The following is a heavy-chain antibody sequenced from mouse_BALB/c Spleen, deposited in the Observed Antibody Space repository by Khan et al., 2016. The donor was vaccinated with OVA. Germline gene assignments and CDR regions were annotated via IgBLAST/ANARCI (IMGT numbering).Heavy chain of an antibody. Sequence: QIHLVQSGPELKKPGETVKISCKASGYTFTDYSMHWVKQAPGKGLKWMGWINTETGEPTYADDFKGRFAFSLETSASTAYLQINNLKNEDTATYFCARYGNPFAYWGQGTLVTVSA. CDR1: GYTFTDYS. J-gene: IGHJ3*01. D-gene: IGHD2-1*01. CDR2: INTETGEP. V-gene: IGHV9-2-1*01. CDR3: ARYGNPFAY.